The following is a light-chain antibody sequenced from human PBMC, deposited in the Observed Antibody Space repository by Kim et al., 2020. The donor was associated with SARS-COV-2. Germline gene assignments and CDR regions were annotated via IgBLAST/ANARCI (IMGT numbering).Light chain of an antibody. CDR1: SFITYD. J-gene: IGLJ2*01. V-gene: IGLV3-19*01. Sequence: SSELTQDPAVSVALGQTVTITCRGDSFITYDASWYQKKAGQAPKLLFYGRDRRPAGIPDRFSGSIYRDTASLTIIGAQAEDEADYYCLSRDANIYYKVFGGGTKLTVL. CDR3: LSRDANIYYKV. CDR2: GRD.